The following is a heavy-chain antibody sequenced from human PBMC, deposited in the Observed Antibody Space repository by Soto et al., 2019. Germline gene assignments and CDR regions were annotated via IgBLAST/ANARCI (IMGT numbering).Heavy chain of an antibody. Sequence: QVQPQESGPGLVKPSETLSLTCSVSGGSISSGYWTWIRHPPGKGLGWIGYIYLGGSINYNPSLKSRVXXSVDTAKNQFSLSLSSVTAADTAVYYCTGAYYDIDGYILDTWGQGTSVTVSS. J-gene: IGHJ5*02. CDR1: GGSISSGY. CDR2: IYLGGSI. D-gene: IGHD3-22*01. CDR3: TGAYYDIDGYILDT. V-gene: IGHV4-59*01.